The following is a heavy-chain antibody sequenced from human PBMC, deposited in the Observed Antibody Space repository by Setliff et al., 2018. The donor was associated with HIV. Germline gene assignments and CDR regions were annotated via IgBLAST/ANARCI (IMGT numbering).Heavy chain of an antibody. CDR3: ATCRHRPSNWFDP. CDR2: VYNSGIT. CDR1: GYSISSPGYY. Sequence: SETLSLTCTVSGYSISSPGYYWGWIRQPPGKGLEWIGSVYNSGITFKNPSLKSRVTISVDRSGNQFSLRLTSVTAADTAVYYCATCRHRPSNWFDPWGQGTVVTVSS. J-gene: IGHJ5*02. V-gene: IGHV4-39*07.